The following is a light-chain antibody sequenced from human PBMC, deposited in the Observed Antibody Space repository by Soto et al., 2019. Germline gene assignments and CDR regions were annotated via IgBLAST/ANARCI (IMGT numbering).Light chain of an antibody. V-gene: IGKV3-11*01. CDR3: QQRSNWPRFT. CDR2: DAS. CDR1: QSVSSY. J-gene: IGKJ3*01. Sequence: EIVLTQSPATLSLSPGARATLSCRASQSVSSYLAWYQQKPGQAPRLLIYDASNRATGIPARFSASGSGTDFTLTISSLEPEDFAVYYCQQRSNWPRFTFGPGTKVDIK.